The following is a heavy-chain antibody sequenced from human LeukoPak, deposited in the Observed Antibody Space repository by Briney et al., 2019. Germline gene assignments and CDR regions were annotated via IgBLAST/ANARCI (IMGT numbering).Heavy chain of an antibody. J-gene: IGHJ4*02. Sequence: GGSLRLSCVASGFTFSSYGMHWGRQAPGEGLEWVADISDEGSNKYYTDSVKGRFTISRDNSKHTLYLQINSLRTEDTAVYYCAKSGSSSGYYSRFDYWGQGTLVTVSS. D-gene: IGHD3-22*01. V-gene: IGHV3-30*18. CDR3: AKSGSSSGYYSRFDY. CDR2: ISDEGSNK. CDR1: GFTFSSYG.